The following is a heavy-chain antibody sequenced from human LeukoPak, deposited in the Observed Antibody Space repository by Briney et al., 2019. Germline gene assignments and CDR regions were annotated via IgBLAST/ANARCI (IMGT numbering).Heavy chain of an antibody. CDR1: GYTFTSYD. CDR3: ARVVRGYSYGYEVSIYSDY. CDR2: TNPNSGNT. D-gene: IGHD5-18*01. V-gene: IGHV1-8*01. J-gene: IGHJ4*02. Sequence: GASVKVSCKASGYTFTSYDINWVRQATGQGLEWMGWTNPNSGNTGYAQKFQGRVTMTRNTSISTAYMELSSLRSEDTAVYYCARVVRGYSYGYEVSIYSDYWGQGTLVTVSS.